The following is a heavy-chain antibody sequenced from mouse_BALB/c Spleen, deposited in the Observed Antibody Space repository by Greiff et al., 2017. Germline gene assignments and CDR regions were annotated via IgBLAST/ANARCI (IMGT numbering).Heavy chain of an antibody. V-gene: IGHV1-7*01. CDR3: ARSPVAY. J-gene: IGHJ3*01. Sequence: VKLVESGAELAKPGASVKMSCKASGYTFTSYWMHWVKQRPGQGLEWIGYINPSTGYTEYNQKFKDKATLTADKSSSTAYMQLSSLTSEDSAVYYCARSPVAYWGQGTLVTVSA. CDR2: INPSTGYT. CDR1: GYTFTSYW.